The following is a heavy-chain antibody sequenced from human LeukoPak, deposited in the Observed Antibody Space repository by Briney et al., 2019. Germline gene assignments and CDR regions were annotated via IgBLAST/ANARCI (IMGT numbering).Heavy chain of an antibody. CDR1: GGTFSSYA. J-gene: IGHJ4*02. CDR2: IIPIFGTA. Sequence: GASVKVSCKASGGTFSSYAISWVRQAPGQGLEWMGGIIPIFGTANYAQKFQGRVTITADKSTSTAYMELSSLRSEDTAVYYCARGRYCSGGSCYFDYWGQGTLVTVSS. CDR3: ARGRYCSGGSCYFDY. D-gene: IGHD2-15*01. V-gene: IGHV1-69*06.